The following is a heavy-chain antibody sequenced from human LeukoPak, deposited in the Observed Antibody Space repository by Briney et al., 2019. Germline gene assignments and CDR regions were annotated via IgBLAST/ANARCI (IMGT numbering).Heavy chain of an antibody. CDR1: GGILDSYY. J-gene: IGHJ4*02. D-gene: IGHD4-17*01. V-gene: IGHV4-34*01. CDR2: INHSGYT. Sequence: PSETLSLTCAVSGGILDSYYWSWVRQTPGKGLEWIGEINHSGYTNDSPSLKSRVTLSIDTSRKQFSLNLRSVNVADAGIYYCARMTTGHDYWGQGTLVTVSS. CDR3: ARMTTGHDY.